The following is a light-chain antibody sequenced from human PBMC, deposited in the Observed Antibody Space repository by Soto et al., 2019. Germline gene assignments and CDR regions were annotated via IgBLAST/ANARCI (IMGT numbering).Light chain of an antibody. J-gene: IGKJ5*01. Sequence: EMVMTQSPAILSVSPGESATLSCRASQSVNSNYLAWYQQHPGQPPRLLIYGISTRATGIPARFSGSGYGTEFSLTISSLQSEDFAVYYCQQYSKWPITFGQGTRLEIK. CDR2: GIS. CDR1: QSVNSN. CDR3: QQYSKWPIT. V-gene: IGKV3-15*01.